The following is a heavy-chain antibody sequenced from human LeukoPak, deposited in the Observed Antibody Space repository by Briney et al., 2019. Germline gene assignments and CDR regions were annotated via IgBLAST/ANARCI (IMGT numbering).Heavy chain of an antibody. Sequence: GGSLRLSCAASGFTVSSTYMSWVRQAPGKGLEWLSVIYSGGSTYYADSVKGRFTISRDNSKNTLYLQMNSLRAEDTAVYYCARDRLYSSSSEDYWGQGTLVTVSS. CDR3: ARDRLYSSSSEDY. J-gene: IGHJ4*02. CDR2: IYSGGST. D-gene: IGHD6-6*01. V-gene: IGHV3-53*01. CDR1: GFTVSSTY.